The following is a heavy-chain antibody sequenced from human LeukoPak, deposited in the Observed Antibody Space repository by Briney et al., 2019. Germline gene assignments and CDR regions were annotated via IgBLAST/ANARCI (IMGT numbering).Heavy chain of an antibody. V-gene: IGHV3-15*01. CDR3: SGCSGGSCDTIDY. CDR1: GFTFSNAW. Sequence: PGGSLRLSCAASGFTFSNAWMSWVRQAPGKGLEWVGRIKSKTDGGTPDYAAPVKGRFTISRDDSKNTLYLQMNSLKTEDTAVYYCSGCSGGSCDTIDYWGQGTLVTVSS. CDR2: IKSKTDGGTP. D-gene: IGHD2-15*01. J-gene: IGHJ4*02.